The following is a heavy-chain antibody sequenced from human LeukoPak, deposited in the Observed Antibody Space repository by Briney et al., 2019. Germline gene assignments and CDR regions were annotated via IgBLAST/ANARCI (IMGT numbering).Heavy chain of an antibody. CDR2: LYTGGGT. CDR1: GFSVRTTY. CDR3: TRSGYRHPYHFDS. J-gene: IGHJ4*02. D-gene: IGHD3-22*01. Sequence: GGSLRLSCAASGFSVRTTYMSWVRQAPGKGLEWVSVLYTGGGTDHADSVKGRFTISRDNSKNTLSLQMNSLRVEDAAIYYCTRSGYRHPYHFDSWGQGTLVTVSS. V-gene: IGHV3-53*01.